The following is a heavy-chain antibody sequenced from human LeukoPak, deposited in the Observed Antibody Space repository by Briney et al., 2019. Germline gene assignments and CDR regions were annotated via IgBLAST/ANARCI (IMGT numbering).Heavy chain of an antibody. Sequence: MTSETLSLTCAVYGGSFSGYYWSWIRQPPGKGLEWIGEINHSGSTNYNPSLKSRVTISVDTSKNQFSLKLSSVTAADTAVYYCARGAGYCSGGRCYYYYYYMDVWGKGTTVTVSS. J-gene: IGHJ6*03. CDR3: ARGAGYCSGGRCYYYYYYMDV. V-gene: IGHV4-34*01. CDR2: INHSGST. CDR1: GGSFSGYY. D-gene: IGHD2-15*01.